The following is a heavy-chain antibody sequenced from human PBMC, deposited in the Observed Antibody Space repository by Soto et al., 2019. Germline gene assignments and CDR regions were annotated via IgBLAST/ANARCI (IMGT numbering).Heavy chain of an antibody. CDR2: IIPIFGTA. CDR3: ASTYYDILTGYYGYYYYGMDV. J-gene: IGHJ6*02. D-gene: IGHD3-9*01. CDR1: GYTFTSYD. Sequence: ASVKVSCKASGYTFTSYDINWVRQAPGQGLEWMGGIIPIFGTANYAQKFQGRVTITADESTSTAYMELSSLRSEDTAVYYCASTYYDILTGYYGYYYYGMDVWGQGTTVTVS. V-gene: IGHV1-69*13.